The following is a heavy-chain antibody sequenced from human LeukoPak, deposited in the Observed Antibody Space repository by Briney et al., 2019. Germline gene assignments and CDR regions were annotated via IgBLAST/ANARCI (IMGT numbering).Heavy chain of an antibody. CDR2: ISWNSGSI. CDR3: AKSVIRVPAATYFDY. D-gene: IGHD2-2*01. CDR1: GFTFDDYA. J-gene: IGHJ4*02. Sequence: GGSLRLSCAASGFTFDDYAMHWVRQAPGKGLEWVSGISWNSGSIGYADSVKGRFTISRDNAKNSLYLQMNSLRAEDTALYYCAKSVIRVPAATYFDYWGQGTLVTVSS. V-gene: IGHV3-9*01.